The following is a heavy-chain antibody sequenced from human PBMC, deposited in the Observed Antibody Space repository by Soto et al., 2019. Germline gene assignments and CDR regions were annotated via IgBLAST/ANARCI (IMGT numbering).Heavy chain of an antibody. D-gene: IGHD3-22*01. CDR2: IKSKTDGGTT. CDR1: GFTFSNAW. J-gene: IGHJ5*02. CDR3: TTTYYYDSSGRYPTT. Sequence: GGSLRLSCAASGFTFSNAWMNWVRQAPGKGLEWVGRIKSKTDGGTTDYAAPVKGRFTISRDDSKNTLYLQMNSLKTEDTAVYYCTTTYYYDSSGRYPTTWGQGTLVTVSS. V-gene: IGHV3-15*07.